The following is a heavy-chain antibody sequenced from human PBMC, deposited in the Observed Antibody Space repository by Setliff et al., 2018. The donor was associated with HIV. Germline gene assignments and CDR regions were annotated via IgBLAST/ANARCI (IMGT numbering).Heavy chain of an antibody. J-gene: IGHJ4*02. CDR2: ISGSGSTT. V-gene: IGHV3-23*01. CDR1: GFTFTSYA. Sequence: PGGSLRLSCAASGFTFTSYAMNWVRQAPGKGLEWVSSISGSGSTTYYADSVKGRLTISRDNSQNALYLHMNSLRAEDTAVYYCARDGGEYWGQGTLVTVSS. D-gene: IGHD3-16*01. CDR3: ARDGGEY.